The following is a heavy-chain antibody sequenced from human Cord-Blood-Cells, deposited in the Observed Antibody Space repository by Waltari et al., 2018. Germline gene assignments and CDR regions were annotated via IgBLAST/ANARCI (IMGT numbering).Heavy chain of an antibody. CDR1: GYTLTSYY. Sequence: QVQLVPSGAEVKKPGASVKVSCKASGYTLTSYYTNGLRQATGQGLEWMGWMNPNSGNTGYAQKFQGRVTITRNTSISTAYMELSSLRSEDTAVYYCARWRPWGSSSSGLDYWGQGTLVTVSS. CDR3: ARWRPWGSSSSGLDY. CDR2: MNPNSGNT. V-gene: IGHV1-8*03. J-gene: IGHJ4*02. D-gene: IGHD6-6*01.